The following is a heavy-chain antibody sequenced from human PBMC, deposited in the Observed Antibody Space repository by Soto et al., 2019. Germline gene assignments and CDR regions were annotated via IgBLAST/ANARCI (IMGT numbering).Heavy chain of an antibody. CDR2: IYHSGST. V-gene: IGHV4-30-2*01. D-gene: IGHD3-9*01. CDR1: GCSISSGGYS. CDR3: PRGAYDILPGHQGGFDY. J-gene: IGHJ4*02. Sequence: SETLSLTCAVSGCSISSGGYSWSWIRQPPGKGLEWIGYIYHSGSTYYNPSLKSRVTISVDRSKNHFSLKRSSLTAADTAVYYCPRGAYDILPGHQGGFDYSGQGTLVTVSS.